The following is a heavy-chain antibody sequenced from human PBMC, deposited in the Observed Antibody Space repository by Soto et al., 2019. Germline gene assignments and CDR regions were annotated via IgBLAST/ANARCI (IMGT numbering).Heavy chain of an antibody. J-gene: IGHJ6*03. Sequence: ASVKVSCKASGYTFTSYFMHWVRQAPGQGLEWMGIINPSGGSTSYAQKFQGRVTMTRDTSTSTVYMELSSLRSEDTAVYYCASYRINWNDFSYMDFWGKGSTVTVSS. D-gene: IGHD1-1*01. CDR3: ASYRINWNDFSYMDF. CDR2: INPSGGST. CDR1: GYTFTSYF. V-gene: IGHV1-46*01.